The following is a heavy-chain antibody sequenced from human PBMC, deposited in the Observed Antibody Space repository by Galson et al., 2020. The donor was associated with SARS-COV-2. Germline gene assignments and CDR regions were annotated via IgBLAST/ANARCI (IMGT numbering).Heavy chain of an antibody. J-gene: IGHJ4*02. D-gene: IGHD4-17*01. CDR1: GGSITGNH. V-gene: IGHV4-59*08. CDR3: ARYHVTTKTTGGRDY. CDR2: VHYTGST. Sequence: ETSETLSLTCTVSGGSITGNHWSWMRQPPGKGLEWIGFVHYTGSTSYNPSLKSRITISVDTSSNQFSLRLTSVTAADTAVYYCARYHVTTKTTGGRDYWGQGILVTVSS.